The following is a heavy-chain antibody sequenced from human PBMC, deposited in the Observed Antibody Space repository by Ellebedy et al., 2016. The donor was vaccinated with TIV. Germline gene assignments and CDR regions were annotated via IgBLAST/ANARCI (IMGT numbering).Heavy chain of an antibody. V-gene: IGHV3-53*01. CDR3: ARASDPVAGYYYYGMDV. CDR1: GFTFSSYA. J-gene: IGHJ6*02. CDR2: IYSGGST. D-gene: IGHD6-19*01. Sequence: GESLKISCAASGFTFSSYAMSWVRQAPGKGLEWVSVIYSGGSTYYADSVKGRFTISRDNSKNTLYLQMNSLRAEDTAVYYCARASDPVAGYYYYGMDVWGQGTTVTVSS.